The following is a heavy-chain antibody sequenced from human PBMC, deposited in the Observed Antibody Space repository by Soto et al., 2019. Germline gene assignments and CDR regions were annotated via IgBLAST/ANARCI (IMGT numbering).Heavy chain of an antibody. CDR2: ISYDGSNK. CDR3: AKDQAYYGSGSRHWFDP. Sequence: QVQLVESGGGVVQPGRSLRLSCAASGFTFSSYGMHWVRQAPGKGLERVAVISYDGSNKYYADSVKCRFTISRDNSKNTLYLQMNSLRAEDTAVYYCAKDQAYYGSGSRHWFDPWGQGTLVTVSS. V-gene: IGHV3-30*18. CDR1: GFTFSSYG. D-gene: IGHD3-10*01. J-gene: IGHJ5*02.